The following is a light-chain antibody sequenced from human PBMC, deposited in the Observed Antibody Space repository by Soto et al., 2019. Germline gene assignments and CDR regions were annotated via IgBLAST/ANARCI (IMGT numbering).Light chain of an antibody. J-gene: IGKJ1*01. CDR2: GAS. CDR1: QSVSNNY. V-gene: IGKV3-20*01. Sequence: EIVLTQSPGTLSLSPGERATLSCRDSQSVSNNYLAWYQQKPGQAPRLLIYGASNRATGIPDRFSGSGSGTDFTLTISRLEPEDFAVDYCQQYGSSGTFGPGTKVDIK. CDR3: QQYGSSGT.